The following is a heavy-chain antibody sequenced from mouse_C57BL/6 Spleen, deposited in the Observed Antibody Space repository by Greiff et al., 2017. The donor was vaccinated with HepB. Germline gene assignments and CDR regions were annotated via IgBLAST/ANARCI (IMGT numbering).Heavy chain of an antibody. Sequence: QVTLKVSGPGILQSSQTLSLTCSFSGFSLSTSGMGVSWIRQPSGKGLEWLAHIYWDDDKRYNPSLKSRLTISKDTSRNQVFLKITSVDTADTATYYCARGITTVVAQYYYAMDYWGQGTSVTVSS. CDR3: ARGITTVVAQYYYAMDY. V-gene: IGHV8-12*01. D-gene: IGHD1-1*01. CDR2: IYWDDDK. J-gene: IGHJ4*01. CDR1: GFSLSTSGMG.